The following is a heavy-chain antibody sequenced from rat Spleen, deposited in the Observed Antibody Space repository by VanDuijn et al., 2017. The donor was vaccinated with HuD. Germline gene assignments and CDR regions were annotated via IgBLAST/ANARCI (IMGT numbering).Heavy chain of an antibody. J-gene: IGHJ2*01. CDR2: ITSGGST. CDR1: GFTFSDYA. V-gene: IGHV5-17*01. D-gene: IGHD1-6*01. Sequence: EVQLVESGGGLVQPGRSLKLSCAASGFTFSDYAMAWVRQAPKKGLEWVATITSGGSTYYPDSVKGRFTISRDNAKSTLYLQMNSLRSEDTATYYCTTWDYYNNRFDYWGHGVMVTVSS. CDR3: TTWDYYNNRFDY.